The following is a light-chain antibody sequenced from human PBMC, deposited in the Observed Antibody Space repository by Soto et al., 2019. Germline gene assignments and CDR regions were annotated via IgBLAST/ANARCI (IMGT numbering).Light chain of an antibody. CDR1: LSLPSRS. CDR3: QQYDYSPRT. CDR2: AAS. V-gene: IGKV3-20*01. Sequence: ELVLTQSPGTLSLSPGDRATLSCRASLSLPSRSLAWYQQRPGQAPRVLISAASTRAADIPDRFSGSGSGTDFTLTINRLEPEDFAVYYYQQYDYSPRTFGQGTKVEVK. J-gene: IGKJ1*01.